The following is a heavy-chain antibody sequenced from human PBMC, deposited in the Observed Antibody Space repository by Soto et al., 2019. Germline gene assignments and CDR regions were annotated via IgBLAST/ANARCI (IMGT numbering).Heavy chain of an antibody. CDR1: GGTFSSYT. CDR2: IIPILGIA. V-gene: IGHV1-69*02. CDR3: ARGVGSLLVYSSAFDI. J-gene: IGHJ3*02. Sequence: ASVKVSCKASGGTFSSYTISWVRRAPGQGLEWMGRIIPILGIANYAQKFQGRVTITADKSTSTAYMELSSLRSEDTAVYYCARGVGSLLVYSSAFDIWGQGTMVTVSS. D-gene: IGHD2-8*01.